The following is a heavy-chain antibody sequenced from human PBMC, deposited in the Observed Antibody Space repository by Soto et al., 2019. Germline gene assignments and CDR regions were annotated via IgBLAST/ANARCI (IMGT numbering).Heavy chain of an antibody. V-gene: IGHV3-73*02. J-gene: IGHJ6*02. D-gene: IGHD5-18*01. CDR1: GFTFSGSA. CDR2: IRSKANSYAT. Sequence: EVQLVESGGGLVQPGGSLKLSCAASGFTFSGSAMHWVRQASGKGLEWVGRIRSKANSYATAYVASVKGRFTISRDDSKNTAYLQMNSLKTEDTAVYYCTADTAMTNYGMDVWGQGTTVTVSS. CDR3: TADTAMTNYGMDV.